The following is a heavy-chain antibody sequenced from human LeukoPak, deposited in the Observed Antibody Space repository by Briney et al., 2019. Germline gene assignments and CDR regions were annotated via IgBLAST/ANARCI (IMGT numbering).Heavy chain of an antibody. Sequence: GGSLRLSCAASGFTFSSYSMNWVRQAPGKGLEWVSAISGSGGSTYYADSVKGRFTISRDNSKNTLYLQMNSLRAEDTAVYYCAKARWELLMDYWGQGTLVTVSS. V-gene: IGHV3-23*01. CDR3: AKARWELLMDY. J-gene: IGHJ4*02. D-gene: IGHD1-26*01. CDR2: ISGSGGST. CDR1: GFTFSSYS.